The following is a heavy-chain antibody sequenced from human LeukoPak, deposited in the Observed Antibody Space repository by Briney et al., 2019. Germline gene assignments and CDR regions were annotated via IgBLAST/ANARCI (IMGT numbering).Heavy chain of an antibody. V-gene: IGHV1-69*02. CDR2: IIPILGIA. D-gene: IGHD3-22*01. Sequence: SVKVSCKASGGTFSSYTISWVRQAPGQGLEWMGRIIPILGIANYAQKFQGRVTITADKSTSTAYMELSSLRSEDTAVYYCARAHYYDSGYNWFDPWGQGTLVTVSS. CDR3: ARAHYYDSGYNWFDP. J-gene: IGHJ5*02. CDR1: GGTFSSYT.